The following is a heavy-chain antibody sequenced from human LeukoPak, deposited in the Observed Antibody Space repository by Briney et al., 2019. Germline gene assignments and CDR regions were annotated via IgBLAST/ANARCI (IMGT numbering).Heavy chain of an antibody. Sequence: ATVTVSCKASGYTFTGYYMHWVRQAPGQGLEWMGWINPNSGGTDYAHKFQGRVTMTRDTSISTAYMELSRLRSDDTAVYYCARDLRYDYVWGSYYYWGQGTLVTVSS. J-gene: IGHJ4*02. CDR2: INPNSGGT. CDR1: GYTFTGYY. D-gene: IGHD3-16*01. CDR3: ARDLRYDYVWGSYYY. V-gene: IGHV1-2*02.